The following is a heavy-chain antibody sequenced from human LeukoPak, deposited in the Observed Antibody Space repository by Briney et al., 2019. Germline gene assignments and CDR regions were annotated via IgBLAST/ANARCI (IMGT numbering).Heavy chain of an antibody. D-gene: IGHD5-12*01. Sequence: GGSLRLSCAASGFRFSDFTMTWVRQAPGKGPEWVSAIGGRGGSTYYADSLGGRFTISRDNSTDMVYLQMNSLRVEDSAVYYCARDRATNIVTAKFRPGYIDCWGQGTLVTVSS. CDR1: GFRFSDFT. V-gene: IGHV3-23*01. CDR2: IGGRGGST. J-gene: IGHJ4*02. CDR3: ARDRATNIVTAKFRPGYIDC.